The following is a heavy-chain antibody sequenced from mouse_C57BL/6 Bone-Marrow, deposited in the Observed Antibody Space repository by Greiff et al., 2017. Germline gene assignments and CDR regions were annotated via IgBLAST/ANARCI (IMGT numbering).Heavy chain of an antibody. CDR2: INPNYGTT. D-gene: IGHD1-1*01. CDR1: GYSFTDYN. Sequence: VQLKQSGPELVKPGASVKISCKASGYSFTDYNMNWVKQSHGKSLEWIGVINPNYGTTSYNQKFKGKATLTVDQSSSTAYMQLNSLTSEDSAVYYCAPLLRFYWYFDVWGTGTTVTVSS. J-gene: IGHJ1*03. V-gene: IGHV1-39*01. CDR3: APLLRFYWYFDV.